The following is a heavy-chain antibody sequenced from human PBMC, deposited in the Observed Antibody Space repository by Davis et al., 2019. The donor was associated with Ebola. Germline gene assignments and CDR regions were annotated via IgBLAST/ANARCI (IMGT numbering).Heavy chain of an antibody. V-gene: IGHV3-11*01. CDR3: AKKRSNEYSYEDY. CDR2: ITSSGRTI. Sequence: PSETLSLTCTVSGGSISSYYWSWIRQAPGKGLEWVSYITSSGRTIYYADSVKGRFTISRDNAKNSLYLQMNSLRAEDTAVYYCAKKRSNEYSYEDYWGQGTLVTVSS. D-gene: IGHD5-18*01. J-gene: IGHJ4*02. CDR1: GGSISSYY.